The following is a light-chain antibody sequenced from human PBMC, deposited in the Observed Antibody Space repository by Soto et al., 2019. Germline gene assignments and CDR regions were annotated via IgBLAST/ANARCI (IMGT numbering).Light chain of an antibody. V-gene: IGLV2-14*01. J-gene: IGLJ2*01. CDR2: EVS. CDR3: SSYTSSTPYVV. CDR1: RSDIGGYNY. Sequence: QSALTQPASVSGSPGQSITISCPGTRSDIGGYNYVSWYQQHPGKAPKLMIYEVSNRPSGVSNRFSGSKSGNTASLTISGLQAEDEADYYCSSYTSSTPYVVFGGGTKLTVL.